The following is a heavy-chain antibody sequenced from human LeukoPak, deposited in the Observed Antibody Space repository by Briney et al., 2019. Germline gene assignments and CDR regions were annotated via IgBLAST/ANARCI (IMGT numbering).Heavy chain of an antibody. V-gene: IGHV4-61*02. CDR2: IYTSGST. CDR3: ARGGGRGYSGYDSLWAFFFDY. D-gene: IGHD5-12*01. Sequence: NPSQTLSLTCTVSGGSISSGSYYWSWIRQPAGKGLEWIGRIYTSGSTNYNPSLKSRVTISVDTSKNQFSLKLSSVTAADTAVYYCARGGGRGYSGYDSLWAFFFDYWGQGTLVTVSS. J-gene: IGHJ4*02. CDR1: GGSISSGSYY.